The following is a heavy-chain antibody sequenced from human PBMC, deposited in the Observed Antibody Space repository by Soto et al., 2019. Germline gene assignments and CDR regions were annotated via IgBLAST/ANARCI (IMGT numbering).Heavy chain of an antibody. D-gene: IGHD2-2*01. J-gene: IGHJ4*02. CDR2: ISAYNGNT. CDR1: GYTFTSYG. CDR3: ARDLSGDIVVVPAATFDY. Sequence: ASVKVSCKASGYTFTSYGISWVRQANGQGLEWMGWISAYNGNTNYAQKLQGRVTMTTDTSTSTAYMELRSLRSDDTAVYYCARDLSGDIVVVPAATFDYWGQGTLVTVSS. V-gene: IGHV1-18*01.